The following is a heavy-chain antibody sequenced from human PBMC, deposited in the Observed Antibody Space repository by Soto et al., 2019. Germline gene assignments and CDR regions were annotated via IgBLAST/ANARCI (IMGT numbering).Heavy chain of an antibody. CDR1: GFTFSSYP. J-gene: IGHJ1*01. CDR3: AKYRWGATTVTSIN. CDR2: ISGTSDMT. V-gene: IGHV3-23*01. D-gene: IGHD4-4*01. Sequence: LRLSCVGSGFTFSSYPMNWVRQAPGKGLEWVSAISGTSDMTYYANSVTGRFTISRDNSKNTLYLQVSSLRVEDTAIYYCAKYRWGATTVTSINWGRGTLVTVSS.